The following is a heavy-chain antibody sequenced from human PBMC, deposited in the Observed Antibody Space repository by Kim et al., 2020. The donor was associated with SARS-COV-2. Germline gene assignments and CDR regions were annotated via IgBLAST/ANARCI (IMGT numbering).Heavy chain of an antibody. CDR2: GET. CDR3: ATGNYWFDP. Sequence: GETIYAQKFQGRVTMTEDTSTDTAYMELSSLRSEDTAVYYCATGNYWFDPWGQGTLVTVSS. V-gene: IGHV1-24*01. J-gene: IGHJ5*02.